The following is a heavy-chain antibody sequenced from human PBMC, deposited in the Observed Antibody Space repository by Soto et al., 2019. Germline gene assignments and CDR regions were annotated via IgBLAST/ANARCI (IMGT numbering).Heavy chain of an antibody. J-gene: IGHJ5*02. Sequence: ESGGGLVKPGESLRLSCTFTFSSYSLNWVRQAPGKGLEWVSSISSGSAYIKYADSVKGRFTISRDNANNLLYLQMRSLRVDDTAVYYCTSDEGGSYDNWFNPWGQGTLVTVSS. D-gene: IGHD1-26*01. CDR3: TSDEGGSYDNWFNP. CDR2: ISSGSAYI. V-gene: IGHV3-21*01. CDR1: TFSSYS.